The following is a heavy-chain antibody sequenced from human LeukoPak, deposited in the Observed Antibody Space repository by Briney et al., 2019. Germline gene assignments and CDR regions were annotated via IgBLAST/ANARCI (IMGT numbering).Heavy chain of an antibody. CDR3: AKVRYCSSVTCYDGHYYHYGMDV. D-gene: IGHD2-2*01. Sequence: GGSLRLSCAASGFTFSSYAMSWVRQAPGKGLEWVSAINGGGGSTDYADSVKVRFTVSRDNLQNTLYLEMSSLRADDTAVYYCAKVRYCSSVTCYDGHYYHYGMDVWGQGTTVTVSS. V-gene: IGHV3-23*01. CDR1: GFTFSSYA. J-gene: IGHJ6*02. CDR2: INGGGGST.